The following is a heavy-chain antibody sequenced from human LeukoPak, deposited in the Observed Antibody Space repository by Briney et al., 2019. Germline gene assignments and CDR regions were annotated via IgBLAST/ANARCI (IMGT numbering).Heavy chain of an antibody. CDR3: ARMAAIDY. D-gene: IGHD1-26*01. V-gene: IGHV3-7*01. CDR1: GFTFGNYW. CDR2: INQDGSEK. Sequence: GGSLRLSCAASGFTFGNYWMSWVRQAPGKGLEWLANINQDGSEKYYVDSVKGRFTISRDNAKNSLFLQMNNLRAEDTAVYYCARMAAIDYWGQGTLVTVSS. J-gene: IGHJ4*02.